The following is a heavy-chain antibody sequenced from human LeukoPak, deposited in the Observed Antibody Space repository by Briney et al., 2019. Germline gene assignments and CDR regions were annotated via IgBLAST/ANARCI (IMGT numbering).Heavy chain of an antibody. V-gene: IGHV3-23*01. Sequence: GGSLRLFCAASGFTFSSYAMSWVRQARGKGLECVSAISGSGGSTYYADSVKGRFTISRDNSKNTLYLRMNSLRAEDTAVYYCAKMTTVTIDYFDYWGQGTLVTVSS. J-gene: IGHJ4*02. D-gene: IGHD4-17*01. CDR1: GFTFSSYA. CDR3: AKMTTVTIDYFDY. CDR2: ISGSGGST.